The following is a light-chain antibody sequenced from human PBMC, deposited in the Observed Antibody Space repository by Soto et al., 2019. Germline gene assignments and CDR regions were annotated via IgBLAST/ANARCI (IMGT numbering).Light chain of an antibody. CDR2: DAS. V-gene: IGKV3-11*01. CDR3: QHRSNWPS. CDR1: QGVSNY. Sequence: EIVLTQSPATLSLSPGDRATLSCRASQGVSNYLAWYQQKPGQAPRLLIYDASNRATGIPARFSGSGSGTDFTLTISSLEPEDFEVYYCQHRSNWPSFGPGTKVDIK. J-gene: IGKJ3*01.